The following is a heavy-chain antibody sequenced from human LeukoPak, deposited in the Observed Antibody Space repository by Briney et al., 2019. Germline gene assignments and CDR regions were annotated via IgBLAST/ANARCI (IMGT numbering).Heavy chain of an antibody. CDR2: IKQDGSEK. Sequence: GGSLRLSCAASGFTLSNYWMNWVRQAPGKGLEWVANIKQDGSEKYYVDSVKGRFTISRDITKNSVYLQRNSLRVEDTAVYYCARNRGVDYWGQGTLVTVSS. J-gene: IGHJ4*02. CDR3: ARNRGVDY. V-gene: IGHV3-7*05. CDR1: GFTLSNYW. D-gene: IGHD2/OR15-2a*01.